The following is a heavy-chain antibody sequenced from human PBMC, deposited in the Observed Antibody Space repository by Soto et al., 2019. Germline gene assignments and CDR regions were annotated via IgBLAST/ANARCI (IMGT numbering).Heavy chain of an antibody. CDR2: INHSGNS. V-gene: IGHV4-34*01. CDR1: GGSFRGYF. J-gene: IGHJ6*03. D-gene: IGHD3-9*01. CDR3: ASQGLPYFDWSPTPLYYMDV. Sequence: QVQLQQWGAGLLEPSETLSLTCAVYGGSFRGYFWSWIGQPPGKGLEWIGEINHSGNSNYNPSLKSRFTISVDKSKIQSSLKLSSVTAADTAVYYCASQGLPYFDWSPTPLYYMDVWGKGTTVTVSS.